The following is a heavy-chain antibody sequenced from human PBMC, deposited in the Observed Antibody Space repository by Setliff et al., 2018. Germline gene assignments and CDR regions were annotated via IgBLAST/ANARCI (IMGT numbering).Heavy chain of an antibody. V-gene: IGHV4-34*01. D-gene: IGHD2-8*02. CDR2: INHSGST. CDR1: GGSFSTYY. J-gene: IGHJ4*02. CDR3: ARGPPLVSTGTD. Sequence: SETLSLTCAVYGGSFSTYYWIWIRQPPGKGLEWIGEINHSGSTNYNPSLKSRVTISVDTSKNQVSLKLSSVTAADTAVYYCARGPPLVSTGTDWGQGTLVTVSS.